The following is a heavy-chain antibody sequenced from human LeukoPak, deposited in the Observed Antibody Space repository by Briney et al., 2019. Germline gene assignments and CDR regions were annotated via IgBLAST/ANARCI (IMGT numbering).Heavy chain of an antibody. CDR3: ARDLYDFWSGSRYFQH. V-gene: IGHV4-39*07. CDR1: GGSISSSSYY. D-gene: IGHD3-3*01. J-gene: IGHJ1*01. Sequence: PSETLSLTCTVSGGSISSSSYYWGWIRQPPGGGLEWIGSIYYSGSTYYNPSLKSRVTISVDTSKNQFSLKLSSVTAADTAVYYCARDLYDFWSGSRYFQHWGQGTLVTVSS. CDR2: IYYSGST.